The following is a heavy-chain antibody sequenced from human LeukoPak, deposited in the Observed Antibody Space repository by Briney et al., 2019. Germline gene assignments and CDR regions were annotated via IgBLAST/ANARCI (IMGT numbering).Heavy chain of an antibody. Sequence: SETLSLTCTVSGGSISSYYWSWIRQPAGKGLEWIGRIYTSGSTNYNPSLKSRVTMSVDTSKNQFSLKLSFVSAADTAVYYYARVAECGGNPGEYLQHLGQGTLVTVS. J-gene: IGHJ1*01. D-gene: IGHD4-23*01. CDR3: ARVAECGGNPGEYLQH. CDR1: GGSISSYY. V-gene: IGHV4-4*07. CDR2: IYTSGST.